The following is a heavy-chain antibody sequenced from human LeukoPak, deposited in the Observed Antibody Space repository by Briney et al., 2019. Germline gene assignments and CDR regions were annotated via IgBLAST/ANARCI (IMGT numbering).Heavy chain of an antibody. J-gene: IGHJ5*02. CDR3: ARHMILSPCDP. Sequence: PGGSLRLSCAASGFTFDDYYMTWIRQAPGTGLEWITSISASGGMFFYADSVKGRFTVSRDNAKKSLFLQMNSLRAEDTAIYYCARHMILSPCDPWGQGTLVIVSS. CDR2: ISASGGMF. CDR1: GFTFDDYY. V-gene: IGHV3-11*01. D-gene: IGHD3/OR15-3a*01.